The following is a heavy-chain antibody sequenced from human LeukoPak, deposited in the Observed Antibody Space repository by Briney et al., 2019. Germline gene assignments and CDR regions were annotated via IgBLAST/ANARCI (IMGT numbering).Heavy chain of an antibody. Sequence: PGGSLRLSCAASGFTVSSNYMSWVRQAPGKGLEWVSVIYSGGSTYYADSVKGRFTISRDNSKNTLYLQMNSLRAEDTAVYYCAKDLAQYSSGWYWWGQGTLVTVSS. D-gene: IGHD6-19*01. CDR2: IYSGGST. CDR3: AKDLAQYSSGWYW. V-gene: IGHV3-66*01. J-gene: IGHJ4*02. CDR1: GFTVSSNY.